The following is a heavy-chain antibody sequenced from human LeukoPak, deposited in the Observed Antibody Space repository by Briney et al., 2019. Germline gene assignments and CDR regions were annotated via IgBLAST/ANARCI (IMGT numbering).Heavy chain of an antibody. CDR3: ARGSLQAMFDY. CDR2: ICGYNGNT. V-gene: IGHV1-18*01. Sequence: ASVKVSCKASSYTFTSYGISWVRQAPGQGLEWMGWICGYNGNTPYAQKFQGRVTMTTDTSTSTAYMELRSLRSDHTAVYYSARGSLQAMFDYWGQATLVTVSS. CDR1: SYTFTSYG. J-gene: IGHJ4*02. D-gene: IGHD3-16*01.